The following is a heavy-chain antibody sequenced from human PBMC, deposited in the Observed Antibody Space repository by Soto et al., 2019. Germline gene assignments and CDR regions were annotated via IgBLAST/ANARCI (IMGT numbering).Heavy chain of an antibody. Sequence: ASVKVSCQASVGTFISYAIIWVRPAPGQGLEWVGGIIPILGIANYAQKFQGRVTITADKSPSTAYMEMSSLRSEDTAVYYCARVPGHDSSGYLDYWGQGTLVTVSS. V-gene: IGHV1-69*10. CDR3: ARVPGHDSSGYLDY. CDR1: VGTFISYA. D-gene: IGHD3-22*01. J-gene: IGHJ4*02. CDR2: IIPILGIA.